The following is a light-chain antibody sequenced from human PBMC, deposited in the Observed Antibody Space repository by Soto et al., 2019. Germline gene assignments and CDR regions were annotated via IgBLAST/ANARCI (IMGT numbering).Light chain of an antibody. CDR3: QQRADWPIT. CDR2: DAS. V-gene: IGKV3-11*01. J-gene: IGKJ5*01. CDR1: QYITIY. Sequence: IVMTQSPGTLSVSPGERATLSCRASQYITIYLAWYQQKPGQAPRLLIYDASNRATGIPARFSGSGSGTDFTLTISSLEPDDFAVYYCQQRADWPITFGQGTRLEIK.